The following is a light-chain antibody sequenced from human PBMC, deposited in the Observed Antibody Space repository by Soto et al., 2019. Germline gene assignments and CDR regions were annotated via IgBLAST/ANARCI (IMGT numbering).Light chain of an antibody. Sequence: EIVLTQSPGTLSLSPGERATLSCRASQSVSSSYLAWYQQKPGQAPRLLIYGASSRATGIPDRFSGSGSGTYFTLTISRLEPEDVAVYYCQQYGSSPLYTFGHGTKLEIK. CDR2: GAS. CDR3: QQYGSSPLYT. J-gene: IGKJ2*01. V-gene: IGKV3-20*01. CDR1: QSVSSSY.